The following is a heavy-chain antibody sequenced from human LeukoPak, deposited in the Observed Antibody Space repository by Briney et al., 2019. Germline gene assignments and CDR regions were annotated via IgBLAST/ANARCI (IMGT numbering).Heavy chain of an antibody. CDR2: IYSGGST. Sequence: PGGSLRLSCAASGFTFSSYAMSWVRQAPGKGLEWVSVIYSGGSTYYADSVKGRFTISRDNSKNTLYLQMNSLRAEDTAVYYCARGNTAINNWFDPWGQGTLVTVSS. CDR3: ARGNTAINNWFDP. J-gene: IGHJ5*02. CDR1: GFTFSSYA. D-gene: IGHD5-18*01. V-gene: IGHV3-53*01.